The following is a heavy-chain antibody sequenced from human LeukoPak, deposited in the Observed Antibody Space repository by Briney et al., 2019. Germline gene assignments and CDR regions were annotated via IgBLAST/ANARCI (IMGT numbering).Heavy chain of an antibody. V-gene: IGHV3-7*01. D-gene: IGHD6-13*01. CDR1: GFTFSSYW. J-gene: IGHJ4*02. CDR3: ARDRDVGYSSSWYGETNDY. CDR2: IKQVGSEN. Sequence: GGSLTLTCTASGFTFSSYWMSWIRQAPGKGLEWVGNIKQVGSENYNLDPVKGRFTISRDNSKNSLYLQMNSLRAEDTAVYYCARDRDVGYSSSWYGETNDYWGQGTLVTVSS.